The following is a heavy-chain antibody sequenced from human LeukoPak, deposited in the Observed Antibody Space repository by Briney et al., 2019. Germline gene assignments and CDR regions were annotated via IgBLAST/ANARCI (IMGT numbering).Heavy chain of an antibody. CDR1: GFTFSDYY. D-gene: IGHD3-3*01. J-gene: IGHJ4*02. CDR2: IRNKANSYTT. V-gene: IGHV3-72*01. Sequence: TGGSLRLSCAVSGFTFSDYYMDWVRQAPGKGLEWVGRIRNKANSYTTEYAASVKGRFTISRDDSKNSLYLQMNSLKAEDTAMYYCARGVLWSGYFYFDYWGQGTQVTVSS. CDR3: ARGVLWSGYFYFDY.